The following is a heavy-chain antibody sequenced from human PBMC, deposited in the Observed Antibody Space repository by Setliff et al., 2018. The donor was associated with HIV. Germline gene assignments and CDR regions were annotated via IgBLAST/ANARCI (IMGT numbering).Heavy chain of an antibody. V-gene: IGHV4-59*08. CDR1: GGSMSNYY. J-gene: IGHJ4*02. D-gene: IGHD2-21*02. CDR2: GYYSGIT. Sequence: SETLSLTCTVSGGSMSNYYWSWIRQPPGKGLEWIGCGYYSGITHYDPSLKGRVSISVDASKNQFSLRLNSVTVSDTAVYFCARSSRGSLRDLDYWGPGTLVTVSS. CDR3: ARSSRGSLRDLDY.